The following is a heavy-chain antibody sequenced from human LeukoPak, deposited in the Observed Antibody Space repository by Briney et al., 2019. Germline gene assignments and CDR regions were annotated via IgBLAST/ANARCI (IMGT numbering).Heavy chain of an antibody. V-gene: IGHV3-7*01. D-gene: IGHD5-12*01. Sequence: GGSLRLSCAASGFTFSSYWMSWVRQAPGKGLEWVANIKQDGSEKYYVDSVKGRFTISRDNAKNSLYLQMNSLRAEETAVYYCARDYDLGYFDYWGQGTLVTVSS. CDR1: GFTFSSYW. CDR2: IKQDGSEK. J-gene: IGHJ4*02. CDR3: ARDYDLGYFDY.